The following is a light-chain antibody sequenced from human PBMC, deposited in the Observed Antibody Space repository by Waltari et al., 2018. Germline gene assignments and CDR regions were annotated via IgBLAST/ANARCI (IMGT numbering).Light chain of an antibody. CDR3: LQYNSHPFT. CDR1: QCISTY. Sequence: DIQMTQSPSSLSASAGDTVTITYRASQCISTYLNWYQQKPGKAPKRLIYAGSSLESGVPSRFSGSGSGTDFTLTISSLQPEDFATYYCLQYNSHPFTFGPGTKLDIK. CDR2: AGS. V-gene: IGKV1-17*01. J-gene: IGKJ3*01.